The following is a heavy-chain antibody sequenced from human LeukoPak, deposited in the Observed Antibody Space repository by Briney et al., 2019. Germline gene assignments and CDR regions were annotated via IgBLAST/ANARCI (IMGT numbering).Heavy chain of an antibody. CDR3: ATLRTLGAPRPLDN. J-gene: IGHJ4*02. D-gene: IGHD1-26*01. CDR1: GGSIINSNYY. V-gene: IGHV4-39*01. Sequence: SETLSLTRTVSGGSIINSNYYWGWVRQPPGEGLEWIAMIYYSGSTYYNPSLKTRVTISVDTSKNQFSLNLSSVTAADTAVYYCATLRTLGAPRPLDNWGQGTLVTVSS. CDR2: IYYSGST.